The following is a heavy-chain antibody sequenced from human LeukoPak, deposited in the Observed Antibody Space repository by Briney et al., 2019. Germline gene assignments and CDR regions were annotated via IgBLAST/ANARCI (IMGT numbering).Heavy chain of an antibody. CDR3: ARGSSHGFDY. J-gene: IGHJ4*02. CDR2: IDWDDDK. V-gene: IGHV2-70*01. CDR1: GFSLTTSGMC. Sequence: SGPALVKPTQTLTLTCTFSGFSLTTSGMCVSWIRQPPGKALEWLALIDWDDDKSYITSLKTRLTISKDTSKNQVVLTMTNMDPVDTATYYCARGSSHGFDYWGQGTLVTVSS.